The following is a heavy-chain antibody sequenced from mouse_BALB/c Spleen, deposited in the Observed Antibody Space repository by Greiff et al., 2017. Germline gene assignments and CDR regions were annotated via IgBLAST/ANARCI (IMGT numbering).Heavy chain of an antibody. J-gene: IGHJ2*01. CDR3: ARPYYYGSRTHYFDY. CDR1: GFTFSSYA. Sequence: EVMLVESGGGLVKPGGSLKLSCAASGFTFSSYAMSWVRQSPEKRLEWVAEISSGGSYTYYPDTVTGRFTISRDNAKNTLYLEMSSLRSEDTAMYYCARPYYYGSRTHYFDYWGQGTTLTVSS. CDR2: ISSGGSYT. D-gene: IGHD1-1*01. V-gene: IGHV5-9-4*01.